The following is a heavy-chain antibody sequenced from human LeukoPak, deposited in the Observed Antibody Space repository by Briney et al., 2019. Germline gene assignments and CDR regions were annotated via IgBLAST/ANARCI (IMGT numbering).Heavy chain of an antibody. CDR3: AHKEYCSSTSCSNWFDP. Sequence: SGPTLVKPTQTLTLTCTFSGFSLSISGVGVGWIRQPPGKALEWLALIYWDDDKRYSPSLKSRLTITKDTSKNQVVLTMTNMDPVDTATYYCAHKEYCSSTSCSNWFDPWGQGTLVTVSS. CDR1: GFSLSISGVG. CDR2: IYWDDDK. J-gene: IGHJ5*02. V-gene: IGHV2-5*02. D-gene: IGHD2-2*01.